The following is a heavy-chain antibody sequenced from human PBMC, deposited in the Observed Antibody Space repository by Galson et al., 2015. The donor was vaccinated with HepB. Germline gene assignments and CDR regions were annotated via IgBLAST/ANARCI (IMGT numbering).Heavy chain of an antibody. V-gene: IGHV1-24*01. J-gene: IGHJ4*02. CDR1: GYTLTELS. Sequence: SVKVSCKVSGYTLTELSMHWVRQAPGKGLEWMGGFDPEDGETIYAQKFQGRVTMTEDTSTDTAYMELSSLRSEDTAVYYCATDLLGRGSYLDVYWGQGTLVTVSS. CDR3: ATDLLGRGSYLDVY. D-gene: IGHD1-26*01. CDR2: FDPEDGET.